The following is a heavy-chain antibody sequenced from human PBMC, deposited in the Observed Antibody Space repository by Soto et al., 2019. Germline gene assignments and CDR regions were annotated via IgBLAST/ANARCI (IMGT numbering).Heavy chain of an antibody. CDR1: GYSVSSNSAA. CDR2: TYYRSKWYN. CDR3: ASDLRQQLLFDY. D-gene: IGHD6-13*01. J-gene: IGHJ4*02. Sequence: QALSLTCAFSGYSVSSNSAAWNWIRHSPSRGLEWLGRTYYRSKWYNDYAVSVKSRITINRDTSKNQFSLQLNSVTPEDTAVYYCASDLRQQLLFDYWGQGTLVPVSS. V-gene: IGHV6-1*01.